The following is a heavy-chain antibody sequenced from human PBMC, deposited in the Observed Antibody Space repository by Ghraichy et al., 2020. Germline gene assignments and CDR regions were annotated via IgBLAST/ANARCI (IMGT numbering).Heavy chain of an antibody. CDR3: AKSRYTSSWTGDS. CDR2: ISGGGTT. J-gene: IGHJ5*02. CDR1: GFAFSSYA. V-gene: IGHV3-23*01. Sequence: GGSLRLSCEATGFAFSSYAMSWVRQAPGKGLEWVSIISGGGTTKYAESVKGRFTISRDNVKKMVYLQMTTLRADDTALYYCAKSRYTSSWTGDSWGQGTLVTGSS. D-gene: IGHD3-16*02.